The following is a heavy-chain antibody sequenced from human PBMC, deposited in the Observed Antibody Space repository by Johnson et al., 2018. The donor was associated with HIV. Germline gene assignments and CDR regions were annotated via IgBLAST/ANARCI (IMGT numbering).Heavy chain of an antibody. Sequence: QVQLVESGGGVVQPGRSLRLSCVASGFMFSTYAMHWVRQAPGKGLEWVAVISYDGSNKYYADSVKGRFTISRDNSKNTVYLQMNSLRAEDTAVYYCARDYYDSSGYHHAFDIWGQGTMVTVSS. V-gene: IGHV3-30-3*01. CDR1: GFMFSTYA. D-gene: IGHD3-22*01. CDR3: ARDYYDSSGYHHAFDI. CDR2: ISYDGSNK. J-gene: IGHJ3*02.